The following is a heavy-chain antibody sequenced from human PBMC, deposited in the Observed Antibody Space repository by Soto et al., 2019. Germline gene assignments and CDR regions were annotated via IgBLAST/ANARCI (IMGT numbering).Heavy chain of an antibody. D-gene: IGHD3-16*01. CDR2: ISGSGSYI. CDR1: GFTFITYT. Sequence: GGSLRLSCTASGFTFITYTMNWGRQAPGKGLEWVSSISGSGSYIYYADSVKGRFTISRDNAKKSLYLQMNSLRAEDTAVYYCAKELGRGPKTFDYWGQGTLVTVSS. J-gene: IGHJ4*02. CDR3: AKELGRGPKTFDY. V-gene: IGHV3-21*01.